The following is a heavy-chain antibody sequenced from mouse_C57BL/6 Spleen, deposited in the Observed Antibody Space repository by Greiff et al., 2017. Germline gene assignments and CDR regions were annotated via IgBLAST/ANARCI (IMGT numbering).Heavy chain of an antibody. CDR1: GYTFTSYW. J-gene: IGHJ2*01. D-gene: IGHD3-1*01. CDR2: IDPNSGDT. CDR3: ARSGGRYCFDY. V-gene: IGHV1-72*01. Sequence: QVQLQQPGAELVKPGASVKLSCKASGYTFTSYWMHWVKQRPGRGLEWIGWIDPNSGDTNYNEKFKSKATLTVDKPSSTAYMQLSSLTSEDSAVYYCARSGGRYCFDYWGQGTTRTVSS.